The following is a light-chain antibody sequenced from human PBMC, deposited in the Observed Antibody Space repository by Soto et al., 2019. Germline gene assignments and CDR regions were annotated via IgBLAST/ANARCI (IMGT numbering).Light chain of an antibody. CDR3: QMYNSAPRT. CDR2: DAS. Sequence: DIQMTQSPSTLSASVGDRFTITCRASQIITNRLSWYQQKPVKGPKVLIYDASFLETGVPSRFSGSGSGTDFTLTISSLQPEDVATYYCQMYNSAPRTFGQGTMGDNK. J-gene: IGKJ1*01. CDR1: QIITNR. V-gene: IGKV1-5*01.